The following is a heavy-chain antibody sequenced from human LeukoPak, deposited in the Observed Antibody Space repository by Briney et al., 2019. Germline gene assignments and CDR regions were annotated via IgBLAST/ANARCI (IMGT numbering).Heavy chain of an antibody. CDR3: ARVWEFDY. D-gene: IGHD1-26*01. J-gene: IGHJ4*02. Sequence: EASVKVSCKASGYTFSGYYMHWVRQAPGRGLEWMGWINPNSGGTNYAQKFQGRVTMTRDTSISTAYMELSRLRSDDTAMYNCARVWEFDYWGQGTLVTVSS. CDR2: INPNSGGT. V-gene: IGHV1-2*02. CDR1: GYTFSGYY.